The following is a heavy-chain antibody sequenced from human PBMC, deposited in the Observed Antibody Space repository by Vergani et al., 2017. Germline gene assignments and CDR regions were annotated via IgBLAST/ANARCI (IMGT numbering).Heavy chain of an antibody. Sequence: EVQLVESGGGLVQPGGYLRLSCAASGFTFSSYEMNWVRQAPGKGLEWVSYISSSGSTIYYADSVKGRFTISRDNAKNSLYLQMNSLRAEDTAVYYCATPGRRAYGNYYYGMDVWGQGTTVTVSS. D-gene: IGHD4-17*01. V-gene: IGHV3-48*03. J-gene: IGHJ6*02. CDR1: GFTFSSYE. CDR2: ISSSGSTI. CDR3: ATPGRRAYGNYYYGMDV.